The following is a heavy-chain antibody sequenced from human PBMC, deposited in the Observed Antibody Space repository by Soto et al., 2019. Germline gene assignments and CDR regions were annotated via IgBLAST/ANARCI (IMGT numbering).Heavy chain of an antibody. CDR3: ARGGYFLSANDAFDI. CDR2: IYYSGST. Sequence: QLQLQESGPGLVKPSETLSLTCTVSGGSISSSSYYWGWIRQPPGKGLEWIGSIYYSGSTYYNPSLKSRVTISVDTSKNQFSVKLSSVTAADTAVYYCARGGYFLSANDAFDIWGQATIVTVSS. J-gene: IGHJ3*02. V-gene: IGHV4-39*01. CDR1: GGSISSSSYY. D-gene: IGHD3-3*01.